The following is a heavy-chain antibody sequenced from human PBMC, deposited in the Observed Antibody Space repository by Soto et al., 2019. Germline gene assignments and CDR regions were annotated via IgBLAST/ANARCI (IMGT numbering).Heavy chain of an antibody. CDR1: GFTFSNFA. CDR2: ISFDGSNK. J-gene: IGHJ6*03. CDR3: AKSLGEGPHYYFYMDV. Sequence: QVHLVESGGGVVQPGRSLRLSCAASGFTFSNFAMHWVRQAPGKGLEWGALISFDGSNKYYADSVKGRFTISRDKSTNPLYLQMNTLRADDSAVYYCAKSLGEGPHYYFYMDVWGKGTTVTVSS. V-gene: IGHV3-30*18.